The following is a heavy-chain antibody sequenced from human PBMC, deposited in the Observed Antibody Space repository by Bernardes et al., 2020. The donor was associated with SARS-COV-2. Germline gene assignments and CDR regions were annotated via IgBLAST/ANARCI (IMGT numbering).Heavy chain of an antibody. CDR3: ARDPGGGSDY. J-gene: IGHJ4*02. CDR2: IYYSGST. V-gene: IGHV4-31*03. CDR1: GGSISSGGYY. D-gene: IGHD3-16*01. Sequence: SETLSLTCTVSGGSISSGGYYWSWIRQHPGKGLEWIGYIYYSGSTYYNPSLKSRVTISVDTSKNQFSLKLSSVTAADTAVYYCARDPGGGSDYWGQGTLVTVSS.